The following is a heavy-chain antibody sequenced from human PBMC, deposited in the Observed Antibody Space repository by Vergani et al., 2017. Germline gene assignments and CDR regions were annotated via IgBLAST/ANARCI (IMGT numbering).Heavy chain of an antibody. CDR2: IWYDGSNK. CDR3: ARDSLTYSSSWYXLSVDY. Sequence: QVQLVESGGGVVQPGRSLRLSCAASGFTFSSYGMHWVRQAPGKGLEWVAVIWYDGSNKYYADSVKGRFTISRDNSKNTLYLQMNSLRAEDTAVYYCARDSLTYSSSWYXLSVDYWGQGTLVTVSS. D-gene: IGHD6-13*01. J-gene: IGHJ4*02. V-gene: IGHV3-33*01. CDR1: GFTFSSYG.